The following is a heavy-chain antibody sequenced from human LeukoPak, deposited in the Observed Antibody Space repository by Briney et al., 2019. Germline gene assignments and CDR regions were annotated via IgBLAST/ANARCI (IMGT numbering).Heavy chain of an antibody. J-gene: IGHJ5*02. D-gene: IGHD1-1*01. Sequence: GGSLRLSCAASGFTFSSYWMNWVRQAPGKGLEWVSSISSSTSYIFYADSMKGRFTISRDNAKNSLYLQMNSLRAEDTAVYYCAREATSGTNLNWFDPWGQGTLVTVSS. CDR2: ISSSTSYI. V-gene: IGHV3-21*01. CDR3: AREATSGTNLNWFDP. CDR1: GFTFSSYW.